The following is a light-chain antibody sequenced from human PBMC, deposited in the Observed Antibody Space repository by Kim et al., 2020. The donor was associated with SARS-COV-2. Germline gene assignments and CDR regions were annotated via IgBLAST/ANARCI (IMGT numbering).Light chain of an antibody. CDR2: AAS. V-gene: IGKV1-39*01. CDR3: QQSFTSPWT. Sequence: IQMTQSPSSLPASVGDRVVVTCRASQTIRGYLNWYQQKPGQPPKLLISAASHLHTGVPSRFSGSGSGTDFTLTISSLQPEDVATYYCQQSFTSPWTFGQGTKVDIK. CDR1: QTIRGY. J-gene: IGKJ1*01.